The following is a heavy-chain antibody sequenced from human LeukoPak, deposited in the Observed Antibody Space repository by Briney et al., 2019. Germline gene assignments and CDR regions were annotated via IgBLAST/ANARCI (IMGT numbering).Heavy chain of an antibody. J-gene: IGHJ6*02. Sequence: SETLSLTCTVSGGSISSTSYYWGWIRQPPGKGLEWIGSIYYSGSTNYNPSLKSRVTISVDTSKNQFSLKLSSVTAADTAVYYCARDWAIVATDYYYYYGMDVWGQGTTVTVSS. CDR1: GGSISSTSYY. CDR3: ARDWAIVATDYYYYYGMDV. V-gene: IGHV4-39*07. CDR2: IYYSGST. D-gene: IGHD5-12*01.